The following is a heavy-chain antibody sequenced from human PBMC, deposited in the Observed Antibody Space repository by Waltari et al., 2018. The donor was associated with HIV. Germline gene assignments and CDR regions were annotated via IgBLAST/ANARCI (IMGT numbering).Heavy chain of an antibody. CDR1: GGSISGYY. CDR2: IYYSGST. CDR3: ARFGAAGGYSYGRDY. Sequence: QVQLQESRPGLVKPSETLSLTCTVSGGSISGYYWSGIRQPPGKGLEWIGYIYYSGSTNYNPSLKSRVTISVDTSKNQFSLKLSSVTAADTAVYYCARFGAAGGYSYGRDYWGQGTLVTVSS. J-gene: IGHJ4*02. V-gene: IGHV4-59*01. D-gene: IGHD5-18*01.